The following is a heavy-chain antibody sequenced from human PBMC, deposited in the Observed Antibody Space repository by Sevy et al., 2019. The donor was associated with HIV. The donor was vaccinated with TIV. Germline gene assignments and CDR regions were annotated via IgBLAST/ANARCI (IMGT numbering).Heavy chain of an antibody. D-gene: IGHD3-10*01. V-gene: IGHV3-21*01. CDR1: GFTFNTYT. J-gene: IGHJ3*02. CDR3: ARPYGSGSWEAFDI. CDR2: ISFSSNYI. Sequence: GGSLRLSCAASGFTFNTYTMNWVRQAPGKGLEWVSSISFSSNYIYYADSVKGRFTISRDNAQNSLYLQMNSLRAEDTAVYYCARPYGSGSWEAFDIWGQGTMATVSS.